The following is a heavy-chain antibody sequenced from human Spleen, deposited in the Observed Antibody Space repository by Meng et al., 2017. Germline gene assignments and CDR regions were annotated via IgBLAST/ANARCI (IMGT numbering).Heavy chain of an antibody. Sequence: SETLSLTCAVSGYSISSGYYWGWIRQPPGKGLEWLGSIYHSGSTYYNPSLESRVTISVDTSKNQFSLKLSSVTAADTAVYYWARGGILRDFGLWGQGTLVTVSS. V-gene: IGHV4-38-2*01. CDR3: ARGGILRDFGL. J-gene: IGHJ4*02. CDR1: GYSISSGYY. D-gene: IGHD3-9*01. CDR2: IYHSGST.